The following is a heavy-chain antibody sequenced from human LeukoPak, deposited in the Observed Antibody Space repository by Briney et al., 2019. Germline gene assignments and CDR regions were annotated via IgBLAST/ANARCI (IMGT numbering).Heavy chain of an antibody. Sequence: PSGTLSLTCDVSGGSISSSNWWGWVRQSPEKGLEWIGQIFHSGDANYSPSFKSRVTISVDKSKNQFYLRLSSVTAADTAVYYCARAQWGLRIYGMDVWGQGTTATVSS. CDR2: IFHSGDA. J-gene: IGHJ6*02. D-gene: IGHD3-16*01. CDR1: GGSISSSNW. V-gene: IGHV4-4*02. CDR3: ARAQWGLRIYGMDV.